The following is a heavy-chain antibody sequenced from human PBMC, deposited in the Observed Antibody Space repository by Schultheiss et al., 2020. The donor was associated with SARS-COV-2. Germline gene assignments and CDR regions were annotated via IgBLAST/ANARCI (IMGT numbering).Heavy chain of an antibody. CDR1: GYTFTSYA. J-gene: IGHJ6*02. V-gene: IGHV1-3*01. Sequence: ASVKVSCKASGYTFTSYAMHWVRQAPGQRLEWMGWINAGNGNTKYSQKFQGRVTITRDTSASTAYMELRSLRSDDTAVYYCARDITIFGVVMGGMDVWGQGTTVTVSS. CDR2: INAGNGNT. D-gene: IGHD3-3*01. CDR3: ARDITIFGVVMGGMDV.